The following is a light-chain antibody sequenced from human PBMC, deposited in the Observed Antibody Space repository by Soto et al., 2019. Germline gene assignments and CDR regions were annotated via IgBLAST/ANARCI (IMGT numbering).Light chain of an antibody. J-gene: IGKJ4*01. CDR3: QQRSNWHPHT. V-gene: IGKV3-11*01. CDR1: QKISSY. CDR2: DAS. Sequence: DIELTQSPGTLSLSPGDRATISCRASQKISSYLAWYQQKPGKAPRLLIYDASNRATGIPARFSGSGSGTAVTLTISSREPEDFSATYCQQRSNWHPHTFGGGTKLEIK.